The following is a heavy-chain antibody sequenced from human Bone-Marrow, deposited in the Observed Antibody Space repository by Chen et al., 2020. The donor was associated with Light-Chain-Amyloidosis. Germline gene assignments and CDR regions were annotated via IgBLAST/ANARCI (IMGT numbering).Heavy chain of an antibody. D-gene: IGHD2-15*01. Sequence: QLQLQESGPGLVKPSETLSLTCTVPGGSIRSSSYYWGWIRQPPGKGLEWIGGIYYSGSTYYNPSLKSRVTISVDTSKNQFSLKLSSVTAADTAVYYCARLYRTVVLPSVVDYWGQGTLVTVSS. CDR1: GGSIRSSSYY. CDR2: IYYSGST. J-gene: IGHJ4*02. V-gene: IGHV4-39*01. CDR3: ARLYRTVVLPSVVDY.